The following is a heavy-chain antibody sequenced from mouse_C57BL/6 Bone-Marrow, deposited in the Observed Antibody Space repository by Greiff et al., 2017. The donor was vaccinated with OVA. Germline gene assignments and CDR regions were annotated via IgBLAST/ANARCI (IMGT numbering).Heavy chain of an antibody. Sequence: EVQLQESGGGLVQPGESLKLSCESNEYDFPSHYMPWVRQTPEKSLELVGAINRDGGSTYYPDTIERRFTIPIDNTKKTLYRQMSSLRSEDTAVYYCARHNLDYSNYEWYFDGWGTGTTVTVSS. CDR3: ARHNLDYSNYEWYFDG. CDR2: INRDGGST. V-gene: IGHV5-2*01. D-gene: IGHD2-5*01. CDR1: EYDFPSHY. J-gene: IGHJ1*03.